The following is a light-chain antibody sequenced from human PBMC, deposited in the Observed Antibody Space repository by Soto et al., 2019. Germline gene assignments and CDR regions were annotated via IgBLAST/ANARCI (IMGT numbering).Light chain of an antibody. CDR2: GAS. Sequence: EIVMTQSPATLSVSPGERATLSCRASQSIDNDLAWYQQKPGQAPRLLIYGASTRATGIPVRFSGSGYGTLFTLTINSLQSEDLAVYYCQQYHRWPPLTFGGGTKVEIK. CDR3: QQYHRWPPLT. CDR1: QSIDND. V-gene: IGKV3-15*01. J-gene: IGKJ4*01.